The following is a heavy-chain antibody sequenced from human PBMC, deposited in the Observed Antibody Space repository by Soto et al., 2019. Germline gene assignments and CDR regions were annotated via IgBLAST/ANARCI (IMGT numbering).Heavy chain of an antibody. D-gene: IGHD3-22*01. Sequence: SETLSLTCTVSGDSISSSTYYWGWIRQPPGKGLEWIGSMFYSGNTYYNPSLKSRVTLSIDTSKNQFSLKLNSVTAADTAVYYCVSPEGYYDSSGYPLDYWGQGTLVTVSS. J-gene: IGHJ4*02. CDR3: VSPEGYYDSSGYPLDY. CDR2: MFYSGNT. CDR1: GDSISSSTYY. V-gene: IGHV4-39*01.